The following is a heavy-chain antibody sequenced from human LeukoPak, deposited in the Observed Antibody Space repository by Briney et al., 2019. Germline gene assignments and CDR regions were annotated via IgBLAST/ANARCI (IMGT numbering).Heavy chain of an antibody. J-gene: IGHJ4*02. D-gene: IGHD3-22*01. CDR3: ARAERWYYDSSGYSS. CDR1: GFTFSSYD. V-gene: IGHV3-13*01. CDR2: IGTAGDT. Sequence: GGSLRLSCAASGFTFSSYDMHWVRQATGKGLEWVSAIGTAGDTYYPGSVKGRFTISRENAKNSLYLQMNSLRAGDTAVYYCARAERWYYDSSGYSSWGQGTLVTVSS.